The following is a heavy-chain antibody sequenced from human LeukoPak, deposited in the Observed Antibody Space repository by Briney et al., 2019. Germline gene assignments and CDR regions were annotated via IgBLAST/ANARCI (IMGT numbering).Heavy chain of an antibody. D-gene: IGHD3-3*01. J-gene: IGHJ4*02. CDR3: ARRDFWSGYYNY. Sequence: SETLSLTCAVSGGSISSSNWWSWVRQPPGKGLEWIGEIYHSGSTNYNPSLKSRVTISVDKSKNQFSLKLTSVTAADTAVYYCARRDFWSGYYNYWGQGTLVTVSS. CDR2: IYHSGST. CDR1: GGSISSSNW. V-gene: IGHV4-4*02.